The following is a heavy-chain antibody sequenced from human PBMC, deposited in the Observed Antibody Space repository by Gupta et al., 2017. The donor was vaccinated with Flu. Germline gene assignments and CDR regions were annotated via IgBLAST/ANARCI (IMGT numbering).Heavy chain of an antibody. V-gene: IGHV3-30*04. J-gene: IGHJ6*02. Sequence: MHWDRQAPGRGLEWVAVMSFDGNKKYYTDTVKGRFTITRDNSKNTLELQMNSLGGDDTTVCYSAKERVFGVLLPYYGMDVWGQGTTVTVSS. D-gene: IGHD2-15*01. CDR3: AKERVFGVLLPYYGMDV. CDR2: MSFDGNKK.